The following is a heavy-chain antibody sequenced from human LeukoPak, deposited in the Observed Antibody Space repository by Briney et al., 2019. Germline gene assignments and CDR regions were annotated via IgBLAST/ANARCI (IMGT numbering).Heavy chain of an antibody. V-gene: IGHV1-2*02. Sequence: GASVKVSCKASGYTFTGYYMHWVRQAPGQGLEWMGWINPNSGGTNYAQKFQGRVTITADESTSTAYMELSSLRSEDTAVYYCARDPRYSSGWNAFDIWGQGTRVTVSS. J-gene: IGHJ3*02. CDR1: GYTFTGYY. D-gene: IGHD6-19*01. CDR3: ARDPRYSSGWNAFDI. CDR2: INPNSGGT.